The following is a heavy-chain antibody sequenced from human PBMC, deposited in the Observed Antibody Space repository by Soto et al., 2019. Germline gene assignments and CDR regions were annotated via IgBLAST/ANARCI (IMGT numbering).Heavy chain of an antibody. V-gene: IGHV4-30-4*01. CDR1: GGSISSGDYY. D-gene: IGHD2-15*01. CDR3: APPSCAEDWYYGMDV. CDR2: IYYSGST. Sequence: QVQLQESGPGLVKPSQTLSLTCTVSGGSISSGDYYWSWIRQPPGKGLEWIGYIYYSGSTYYNPPSLKRRAIIVDATSKKQSLLKRSSVTAADTAVYCCAPPSCAEDWYYGMDVWGQGTTVTVSS. J-gene: IGHJ6*02.